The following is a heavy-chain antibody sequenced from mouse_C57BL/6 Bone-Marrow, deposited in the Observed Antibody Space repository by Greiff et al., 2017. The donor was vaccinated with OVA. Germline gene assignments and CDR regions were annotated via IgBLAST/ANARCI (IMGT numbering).Heavy chain of an antibody. V-gene: IGHV1-15*01. CDR1: GYTFTDYE. J-gene: IGHJ2*01. CDR2: IDPETGGT. Sequence: LVESGAELVRPGASVTLSCKASGYTFTDYEMHWVKQTPVHGLEWIGAIDPETGGTAYNQKFKGKAILTADKSSSTAYMELRSLTSEDSAVYYCTRSGLLQYYFDYWGQGTTLTVSS. D-gene: IGHD1-1*01. CDR3: TRSGLLQYYFDY.